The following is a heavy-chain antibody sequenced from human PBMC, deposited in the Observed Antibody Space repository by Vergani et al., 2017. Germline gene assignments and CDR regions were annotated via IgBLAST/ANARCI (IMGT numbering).Heavy chain of an antibody. CDR1: GFTFSNAW. Sequence: EVQLVESGGDLVKPGGSLRLSCAASGFTFSNAWMTWVRQAPGKGLEWVGRIKSKAHGGSTDYAAPVKGRFTISSDDSKSTVYLQMINLKTEDTAVYYCTTSTEPGLDYWGQGTLVTVSS. CDR3: TTSTEPGLDY. D-gene: IGHD1-14*01. V-gene: IGHV3-15*01. J-gene: IGHJ4*02. CDR2: IKSKAHGGST.